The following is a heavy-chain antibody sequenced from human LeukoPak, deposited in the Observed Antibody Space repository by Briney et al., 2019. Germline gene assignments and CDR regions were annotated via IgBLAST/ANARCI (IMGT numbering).Heavy chain of an antibody. Sequence: ASVKVSCKASGYTFTSYAMNWVRQAPGQGLEWMGWINTNTGNPTYAQGFTGRFVFSLDTSVSTAYLQISSLKAEDTAVYYCARDEPQNYYYGLDVWGQGTTVTVSS. J-gene: IGHJ6*02. CDR3: ARDEPQNYYYGLDV. D-gene: IGHD1-14*01. CDR1: GYTFTSYA. V-gene: IGHV7-4-1*02. CDR2: INTNTGNP.